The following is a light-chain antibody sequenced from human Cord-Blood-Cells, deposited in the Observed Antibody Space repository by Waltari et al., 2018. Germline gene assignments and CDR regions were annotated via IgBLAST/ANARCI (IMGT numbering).Light chain of an antibody. CDR1: QGISNY. CDR2: AAS. J-gene: IGKJ1*01. Sequence: DIQMTQSPSSLSASVGDRVTITCRPSQGISNYLAWYQQKPGKVPKLLIYAASTLQLGVPSRFSGSGSGTDFTLTISSLQPEDVATYYCQKYNSATWTFGQGTKVEIK. CDR3: QKYNSATWT. V-gene: IGKV1-27*01.